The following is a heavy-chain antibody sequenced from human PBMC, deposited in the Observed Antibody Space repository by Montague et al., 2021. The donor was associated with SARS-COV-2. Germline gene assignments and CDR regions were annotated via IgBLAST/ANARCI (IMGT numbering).Heavy chain of an antibody. CDR1: GVSISSGSYY. CDR2: VYHTGST. V-gene: IGHV4-61*01. J-gene: IGHJ4*02. CDR3: VREKYYFDDSGSK. Sequence: TLSLTCSVSGVSISSGSYYWSWVRQPPGKGLEWIGYVYHTGSTNYNPSLKSRVTLSIDTSKNQFSLNLTSVTAADTAVYYCVREKYYFDDSGSKWGQGTLVTV. D-gene: IGHD3-22*01.